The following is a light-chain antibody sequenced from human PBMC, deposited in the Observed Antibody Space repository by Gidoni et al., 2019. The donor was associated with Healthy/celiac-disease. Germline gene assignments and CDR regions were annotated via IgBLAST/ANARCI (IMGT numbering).Light chain of an antibody. CDR2: DAS. V-gene: IGKV1-5*01. CDR1: QSISSW. J-gene: IGKJ1*01. CDR3: QQYNSYPVT. Sequence: GDRVTITCRASQSISSWLAWYQQKPGKVPKLLIYDASSLESGVPSRFSGSGSGTEFTLTISSLQPDDFATYYCQQYNSYPVTFGQGTKVEIK.